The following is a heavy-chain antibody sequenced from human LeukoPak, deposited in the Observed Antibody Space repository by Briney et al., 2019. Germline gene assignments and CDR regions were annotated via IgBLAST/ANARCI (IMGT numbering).Heavy chain of an antibody. J-gene: IGHJ6*04. CDR3: ARAMVRGVIIHYYYYGMDV. Sequence: GESLRLSCAASGFTFSSYEMNWVRQAPGKGLEWVSYISSSGSTIYYADSVKGRFTISRDNAKNSLYLQMNSLRAEDTAVYYCARAMVRGVIIHYYYYGMDVWGKGTTVTVSS. CDR1: GFTFSSYE. CDR2: ISSSGSTI. D-gene: IGHD3-10*01. V-gene: IGHV3-48*03.